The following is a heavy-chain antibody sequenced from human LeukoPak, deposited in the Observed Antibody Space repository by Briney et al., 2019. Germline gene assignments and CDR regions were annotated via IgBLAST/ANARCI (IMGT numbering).Heavy chain of an antibody. CDR2: ISGSGGST. CDR1: GLTFSSYA. CDR3: AKATDYYDSSGGAFDI. Sequence: PGGSLRLSCAASGLTFSSYAMSWVRQAPGKGLEWVSAISGSGGSTYYADSVKGRFTISRDNSKNTLYLQMNSLRAEDTAVYYCAKATDYYDSSGGAFDIWGQGTMVTVSS. D-gene: IGHD3-22*01. J-gene: IGHJ3*02. V-gene: IGHV3-23*01.